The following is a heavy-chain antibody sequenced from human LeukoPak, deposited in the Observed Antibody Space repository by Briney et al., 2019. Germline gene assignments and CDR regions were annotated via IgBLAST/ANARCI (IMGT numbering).Heavy chain of an antibody. Sequence: PGGSLRLSCAASGFTFSSYGMHWVRQAPGKGLEWVSAISGSGGSTYYADSVKGRFTISRDNSKNTLYLQMNSLRAEDTAVYYCAKGATVVPAFFDAFDIWGQGTMVTVSS. CDR1: GFTFSSYG. J-gene: IGHJ3*02. CDR2: ISGSGGST. CDR3: AKGATVVPAFFDAFDI. D-gene: IGHD2-2*01. V-gene: IGHV3-23*01.